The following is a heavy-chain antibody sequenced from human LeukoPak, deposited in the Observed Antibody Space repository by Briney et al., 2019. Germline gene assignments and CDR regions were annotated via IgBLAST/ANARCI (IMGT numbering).Heavy chain of an antibody. CDR1: GGSISSGGYS. CDR2: IYHSGST. V-gene: IGHV4-30-2*01. D-gene: IGHD3-22*01. CDR3: AGAGSSGYSPMVFDY. Sequence: LSLTCAVSGGSISSGGYSWSWIRQPPGKGLEWIGYIYHSGSTYYNPSLKSRVTISVDRSKNHFSLKLRSVPAEDTALYYCAGAGSSGYSPMVFDYWGQGTLVSVSS. J-gene: IGHJ4*02.